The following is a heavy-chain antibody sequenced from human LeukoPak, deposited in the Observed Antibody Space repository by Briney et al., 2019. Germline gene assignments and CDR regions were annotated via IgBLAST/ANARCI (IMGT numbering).Heavy chain of an antibody. CDR2: ISYDGSNK. J-gene: IGHJ6*02. D-gene: IGHD3-10*01. Sequence: GRSLRLSCAASGFTFSSYGMHWVRQAPGKGLEWVAVISYDGSNKYFADSVKGRFTISRDNSKNTLYLQMNSLRAEDTAVYYCARAGDGSGDHYYYYYGMDVWGQGTTVTVSS. CDR3: ARAGDGSGDHYYYYYGMDV. V-gene: IGHV3-30*03. CDR1: GFTFSSYG.